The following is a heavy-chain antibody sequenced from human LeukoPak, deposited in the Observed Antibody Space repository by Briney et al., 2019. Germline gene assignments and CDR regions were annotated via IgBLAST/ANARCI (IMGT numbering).Heavy chain of an antibody. CDR2: IKQDGSEK. J-gene: IGHJ4*02. D-gene: IGHD3-16*02. V-gene: IGHV3-7*01. Sequence: GGSLRLSCAASGFTFSSYWMSWVRQAPGKGLERVANIKQDGSEKYYVDSVKGRFTISRDNAKNSLYLQMNSLRAEDTAVYYCARDGDISFRGWETTPTPYYFDYWGQGTLVTVSS. CDR3: ARDGDISFRGWETTPTPYYFDY. CDR1: GFTFSSYW.